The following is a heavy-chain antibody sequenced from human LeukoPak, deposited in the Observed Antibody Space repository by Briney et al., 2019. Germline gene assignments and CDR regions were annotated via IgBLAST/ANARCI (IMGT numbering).Heavy chain of an antibody. J-gene: IGHJ4*02. Sequence: ASVKVSCKASGYTFISYGISWVRQGPGQGLEWMGWVSAYADDTNYVQKFQGRVTMTTDTSTSTAYMELRSLRFDDTAVYYCARDCIGCHGFDYWGQGTLVTVSS. V-gene: IGHV1-18*01. CDR2: VSAYADDT. D-gene: IGHD2-15*01. CDR1: GYTFISYG. CDR3: ARDCIGCHGFDY.